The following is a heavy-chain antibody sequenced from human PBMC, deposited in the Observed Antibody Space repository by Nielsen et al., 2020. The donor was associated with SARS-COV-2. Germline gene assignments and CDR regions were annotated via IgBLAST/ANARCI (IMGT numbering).Heavy chain of an antibody. Sequence: WIRQPPGKGLEWVAVISYDGSNKYYADSVKGRFTISRDNSKNTLYLQMNSLRAGDTAVYYCAREIGPDYDILTGLISYYYYGMDVWGQGTTVTVSS. V-gene: IGHV3-30*04. CDR3: AREIGPDYDILTGLISYYYYGMDV. J-gene: IGHJ6*02. D-gene: IGHD3-9*01. CDR2: ISYDGSNK.